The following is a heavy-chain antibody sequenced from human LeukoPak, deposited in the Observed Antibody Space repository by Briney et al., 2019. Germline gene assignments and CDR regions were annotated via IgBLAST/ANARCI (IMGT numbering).Heavy chain of an antibody. V-gene: IGHV4-4*07. CDR2: IYTSGST. D-gene: IGHD2-2*01. CDR3: ARGYCSSTSCPSDFDL. Sequence: SETLSLTCTVSGGSISSYYWSWIRQPAGKGLEWIGRIYTSGSTNYNPSLKSRVTMSVDTSKNQFSLKLSSVTAADTAVYYCARGYCSSTSCPSDFDLWGRGTLVTVSS. CDR1: GGSISSYY. J-gene: IGHJ2*01.